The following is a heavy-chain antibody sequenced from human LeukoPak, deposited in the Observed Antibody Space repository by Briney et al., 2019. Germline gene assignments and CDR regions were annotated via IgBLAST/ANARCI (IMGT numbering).Heavy chain of an antibody. CDR2: MNPNSGNT. Sequence: GASVKVSCKASGYTFTSYDINWVRQATGQGLEWMGWMNPNSGNTGYARKFQGRVTMTRNTSISTAYMELSSLRSEDTAVYYCARRRRAVASFDPWGQGTLVTVSS. CDR3: ARRRRAVASFDP. V-gene: IGHV1-8*01. D-gene: IGHD6-19*01. CDR1: GYTFTSYD. J-gene: IGHJ5*02.